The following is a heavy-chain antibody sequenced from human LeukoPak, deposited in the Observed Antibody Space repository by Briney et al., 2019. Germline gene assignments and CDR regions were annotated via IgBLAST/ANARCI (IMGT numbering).Heavy chain of an antibody. CDR3: ARSRYGGKPFGY. Sequence: GGSLRLSCAASGFTFSSYGMHWVRQAPGKGLEWVAVIWYDGSNKYYADSVKGRFTISRDNSKNTLYLQMNSLRAEDTAVYYCARSRYGGKPFGYWGQGTLVTVSS. CDR2: IWYDGSNK. J-gene: IGHJ4*02. V-gene: IGHV3-33*01. CDR1: GFTFSSYG. D-gene: IGHD2-15*01.